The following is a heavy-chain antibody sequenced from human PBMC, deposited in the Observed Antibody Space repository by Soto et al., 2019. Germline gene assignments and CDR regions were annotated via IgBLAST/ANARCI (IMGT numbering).Heavy chain of an antibody. J-gene: IGHJ3*02. Sequence: QVQLVQSGAEVKKPGSSVKVSCKASGGTFSSYTISWVRQAPGQGLEWMGRIIPILGIANYAQKFQGRVTITADKSTSTAYMELSSLRSEDTAVYYCARRPFTYDVGAFDIWGQGTMVTVSS. CDR3: ARRPFTYDVGAFDI. D-gene: IGHD3-22*01. V-gene: IGHV1-69*02. CDR2: IIPILGIA. CDR1: GGTFSSYT.